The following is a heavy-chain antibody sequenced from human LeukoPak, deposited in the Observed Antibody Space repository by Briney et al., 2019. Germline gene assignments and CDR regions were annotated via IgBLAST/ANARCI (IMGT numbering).Heavy chain of an antibody. V-gene: IGHV3-30*03. Sequence: GGSLRLSCAASGFTFGSYGMHWVRQAPGKGLEWVAVISYDGSNKYYADSVKGRFTISRDNSKNTLYLQMNSLRAEDTAVYYCARDGHGDIDYWGQGTLVTVSS. CDR3: ARDGHGDIDY. CDR2: ISYDGSNK. D-gene: IGHD4-17*01. J-gene: IGHJ4*02. CDR1: GFTFGSYG.